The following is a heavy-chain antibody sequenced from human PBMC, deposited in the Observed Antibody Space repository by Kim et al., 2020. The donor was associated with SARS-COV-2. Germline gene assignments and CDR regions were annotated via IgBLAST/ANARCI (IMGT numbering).Heavy chain of an antibody. D-gene: IGHD3-10*01. Sequence: NYAQKLQGRVTMTTDTSTSTAYMGLGSLRSDDTAVYYWARGMGRPAEFDYWGQGTLVTVSS. V-gene: IGHV1-18*01. J-gene: IGHJ4*02. CDR3: ARGMGRPAEFDY.